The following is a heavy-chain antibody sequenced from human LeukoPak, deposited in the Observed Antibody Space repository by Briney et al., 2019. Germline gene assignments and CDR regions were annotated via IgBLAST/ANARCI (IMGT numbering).Heavy chain of an antibody. J-gene: IGHJ6*02. V-gene: IGHV4-31*03. D-gene: IGHD2-2*01. CDR1: GGSISSGGYY. CDR2: IYYSGST. Sequence: SETLSLTCTASGGSISSGGYYWSWIRQHPGKGLEWIGYIYYSGSTYYNPSLKSRVTISVDTSKNQFSLKLSSVTAADTAVYYCARSYCSSTSCYGGYYYYGMDVWGQGTTVTVSS. CDR3: ARSYCSSTSCYGGYYYYGMDV.